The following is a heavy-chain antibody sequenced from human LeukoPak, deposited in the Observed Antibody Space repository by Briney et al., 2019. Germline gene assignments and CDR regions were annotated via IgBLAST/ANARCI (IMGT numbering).Heavy chain of an antibody. CDR3: ARATTIFGVVPQGY. CDR1: GYTFTGYY. CDR2: INPNSGGT. Sequence: GASVKVSCKASGYTFTGYYMHWVRQAPGQGLEWMGWINPNSGGTNYAQKFQGRVTMTRDTSISTAYMELSRLRSDDTAVYYCARATTIFGVVPQGYWGQGTLVTVSS. V-gene: IGHV1-2*02. D-gene: IGHD3-3*01. J-gene: IGHJ4*02.